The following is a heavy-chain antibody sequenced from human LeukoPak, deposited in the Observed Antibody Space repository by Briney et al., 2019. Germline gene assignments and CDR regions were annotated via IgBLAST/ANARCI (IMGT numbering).Heavy chain of an antibody. CDR3: VRGGEWLGKIFDY. Sequence: SETLSLTCAVYGGSFSGYYWSWIRQPPGKGLEWIGEINHSGSTNYNPSLKSRVTISVDTSKNQFSLKLSSVTAADTAVYYCVRGGEWLGKIFDYWGQGTLVTVSS. CDR2: INHSGST. V-gene: IGHV4-34*01. J-gene: IGHJ4*02. D-gene: IGHD6-19*01. CDR1: GGSFSGYY.